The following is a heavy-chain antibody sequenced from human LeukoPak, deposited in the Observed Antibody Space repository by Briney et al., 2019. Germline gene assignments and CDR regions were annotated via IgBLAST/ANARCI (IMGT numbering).Heavy chain of an antibody. CDR2: INHSGST. CDR3: ARLDYYGSGSYYTRDY. V-gene: IGHV4-34*01. CDR1: GGSFSGYY. J-gene: IGHJ4*02. Sequence: SETLSLTCAVYGGSFSGYYWSWIRQPPGKGLEWIGEINHSGSTNYNPSLKSRVTISVDTSKNQFSLKLSSVTAADTAVYYCARLDYYGSGSYYTRDYWGQGTLVTVSS. D-gene: IGHD3-10*01.